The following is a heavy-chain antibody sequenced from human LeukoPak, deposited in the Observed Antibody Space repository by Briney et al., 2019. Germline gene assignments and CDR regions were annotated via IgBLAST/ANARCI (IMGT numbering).Heavy chain of an antibody. V-gene: IGHV3-72*01. Sequence: GGSLRLSCAASGFIFSDRYMDWVRQAPGKGLEWVGRIRNKVESHTTEYAAPVKGSFTISIDYSKISVYLLTNSLKTEDTAVYYCASLWSSSSTVDYWGQGTLVTVSS. CDR2: IRNKVESHTT. CDR1: GFIFSDRY. D-gene: IGHD3-3*01. J-gene: IGHJ4*02. CDR3: ASLWSSSSTVDY.